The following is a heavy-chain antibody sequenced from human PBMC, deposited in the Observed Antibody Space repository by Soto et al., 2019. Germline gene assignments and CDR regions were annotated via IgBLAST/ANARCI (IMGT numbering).Heavy chain of an antibody. CDR2: LSATSGST. V-gene: IGHV3-23*01. CDR1: GFTFSNYA. Sequence: GWSLRLSCAASGFTFSNYAMSWVRQAPGKGLEWVSTLSATSGSTYYADSVKGRFTMSRENSKSTLYLQMNSLRAEDTAVYYCAKGLNYFGYCGPGTLVTASS. J-gene: IGHJ4*02. CDR3: AKGLNYFGY.